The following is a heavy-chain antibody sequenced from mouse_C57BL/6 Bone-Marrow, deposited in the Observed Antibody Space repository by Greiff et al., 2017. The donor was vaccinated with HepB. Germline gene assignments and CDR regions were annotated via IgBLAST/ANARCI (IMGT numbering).Heavy chain of an antibody. CDR2: IDPSDSYT. Sequence: VQLQQPGAELVKPGASVKLSCKASGYTFTSYWMPWVKQRPGQGLEWIGEIDPSDSYTNYNQKFKGKATLTVDTSSSTAYMQLSSLTSEDSAVYYCARSYDYYFDYWGQGTTLTVSS. CDR3: ARSYDYYFDY. D-gene: IGHD2-4*01. J-gene: IGHJ2*01. CDR1: GYTFTSYW. V-gene: IGHV1-50*01.